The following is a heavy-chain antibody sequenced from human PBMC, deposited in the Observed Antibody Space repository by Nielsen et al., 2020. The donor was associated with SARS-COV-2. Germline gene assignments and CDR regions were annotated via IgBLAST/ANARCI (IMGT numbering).Heavy chain of an antibody. J-gene: IGHJ3*02. CDR2: INDSGST. CDR1: GGSMTRYY. CDR3: ARVKRRRITMIVVVIDAFDI. D-gene: IGHD3-22*01. Sequence: SETLSLTCTVSGGSMTRYYWTWIRQSPGKRLEWIGYINDSGSTNYSPSLKSRVTISLDTSKNQFSLKLSSVTAADTAVYYCARVKRRRITMIVVVIDAFDIWGQGTMVTVSS. V-gene: IGHV4-59*01.